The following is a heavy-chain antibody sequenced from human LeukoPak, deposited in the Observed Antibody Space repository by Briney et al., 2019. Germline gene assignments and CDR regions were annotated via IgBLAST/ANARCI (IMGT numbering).Heavy chain of an antibody. CDR1: GYTLTSYG. V-gene: IGHV1-18*01. J-gene: IGHJ5*02. CDR2: ISAYNGNT. D-gene: IGHD2-2*02. Sequence: GASVKVSCKASGYTLTSYGISWVRQAPGQGLEWMGWISAYNGNTNYAQKLQGRVTMTTDTSTSTAYMELRSLRSDDTAVYYCASLGYCSSTSCYRRFDPWGQGTLVTVSS. CDR3: ASLGYCSSTSCYRRFDP.